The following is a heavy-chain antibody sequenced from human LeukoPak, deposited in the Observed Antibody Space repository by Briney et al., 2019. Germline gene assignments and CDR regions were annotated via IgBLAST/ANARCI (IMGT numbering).Heavy chain of an antibody. V-gene: IGHV3-48*03. CDR3: ARLKGVTMVRGVLPYYMDV. CDR2: ISSSGSTI. CDR1: GFTFSSYE. D-gene: IGHD3-10*01. J-gene: IGHJ6*03. Sequence: GGSLRLSCAASGFTFSSYEMNWVRQAPGEGLEWVSYISSSGSTIYYADSVKGRFTISRDNAKNSLYLQMNSLRAEDTAVYYCARLKGVTMVRGVLPYYMDVWGKGTTVTISS.